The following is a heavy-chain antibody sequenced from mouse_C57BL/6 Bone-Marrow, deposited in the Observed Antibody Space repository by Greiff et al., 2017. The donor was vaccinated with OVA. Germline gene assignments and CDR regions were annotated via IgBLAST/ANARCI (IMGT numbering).Heavy chain of an antibody. CDR3: ALLWGYAIDY. V-gene: IGHV5-12*01. CDR2: ISNGGGST. D-gene: IGHD1-1*02. CDR1: GFTFSDYY. J-gene: IGHJ4*01. Sequence: EVQLQQSGGGLVQPGGSLKLSCAASGFTFSDYYMYWVRQTPEKRLEWVAYISNGGGSTYYPDTVKGRFTISRDNAKNTLYLQMSRLKSEDTAMYYCALLWGYAIDYWGQGTSVTVSS.